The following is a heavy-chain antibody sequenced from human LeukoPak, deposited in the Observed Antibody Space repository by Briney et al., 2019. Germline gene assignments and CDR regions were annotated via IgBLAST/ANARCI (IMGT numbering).Heavy chain of an antibody. CDR3: TRDRGAYNLYDY. Sequence: GGSLRLSCTASGFTFGDYAMSWIRQAPGKGLEWVGFIRSKAYGETADYAASVKGRFTISRDDSKAIAYLQMNSLETEDTAVYHCTRDRGAYNLYDYWGQGTLVTVSS. J-gene: IGHJ4*02. CDR2: IRSKAYGETA. V-gene: IGHV3-49*03. D-gene: IGHD1-1*01. CDR1: GFTFGDYA.